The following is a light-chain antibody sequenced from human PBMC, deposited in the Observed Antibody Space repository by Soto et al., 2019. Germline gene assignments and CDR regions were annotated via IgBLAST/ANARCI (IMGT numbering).Light chain of an antibody. CDR2: GIS. J-gene: IGKJ5*01. CDR3: QQYTNWPIT. V-gene: IGKV3-15*01. Sequence: ELVLTQSPVTLSVSPGERVTLSCRASQRVGSNYLAWYQQKPGQAPRLLIYGISARATGTPDRFSGSGSGTEFTLTISSLQSEDFAVYYCQQYTNWPITFGQGTRLEIK. CDR1: QRVGSN.